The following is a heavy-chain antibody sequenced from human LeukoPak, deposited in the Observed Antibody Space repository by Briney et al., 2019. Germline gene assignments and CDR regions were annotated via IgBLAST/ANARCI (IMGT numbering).Heavy chain of an antibody. CDR1: GFTFSSYW. CDR3: ARRIQGMAPYYFDY. V-gene: IGHV3-74*01. J-gene: IGHJ4*02. CDR2: INSDGGST. D-gene: IGHD5-24*01. Sequence: GGSLRLSCTASGFTFSSYWMHWVRQAPGKGLVWVSRINSDGGSTSYADSVKGRFTISRDNAKNTLHLQMNGLRAEDTAVYYCARRIQGMAPYYFDYWGQGTLVTVSS.